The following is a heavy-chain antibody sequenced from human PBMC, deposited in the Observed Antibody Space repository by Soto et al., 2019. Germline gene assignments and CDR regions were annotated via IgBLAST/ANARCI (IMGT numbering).Heavy chain of an antibody. CDR3: ARVPRLGILTYYFDY. J-gene: IGHJ4*02. Sequence: QVQLQESGPGLVKPSQTLSLTCTVSGGSISSGGYYWSWIRQHPGKGLEWIGYIYYSGSAYYNPSLKSRVTISVDTSKNQFSLKLSSVTAADTAVYYCARVPRLGILTYYFDYWGQGTLVTVSS. CDR2: IYYSGSA. D-gene: IGHD7-27*01. V-gene: IGHV4-31*03. CDR1: GGSISSGGYY.